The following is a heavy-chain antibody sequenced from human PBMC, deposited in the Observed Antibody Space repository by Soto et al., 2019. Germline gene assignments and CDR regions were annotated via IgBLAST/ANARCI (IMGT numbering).Heavy chain of an antibody. CDR2: ISPDGRTT. V-gene: IGHV3-74*01. CDR1: GFSFSHYW. D-gene: IGHD3-10*01. CDR3: AHSWLPTSY. Sequence: GGALRLSXAASGFSFSHYWMHWVRQAPGKGLVWVSRISPDGRTTTYADSVKGRFTISRDNAKSTLYLQMNSLTVQDGAVYYCAHSWLPTSYWGPGTLVTVSS. J-gene: IGHJ4*02.